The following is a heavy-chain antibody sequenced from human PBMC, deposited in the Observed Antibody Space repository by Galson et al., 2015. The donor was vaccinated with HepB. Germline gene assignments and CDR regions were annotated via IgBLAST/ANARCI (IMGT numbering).Heavy chain of an antibody. CDR2: ISAYNGAT. Sequence: SGYTFTSYGISWVRQAPGQGLEWMGWISAYNGATDYAQKLQGRVTMTTDTSTTTAYMELRSLRSDDTALYYCARAPSHCSSSNCPSNWFDPWGQGTLVTVSS. D-gene: IGHD2-2*01. CDR1: GYTFTSYG. CDR3: ARAPSHCSSSNCPSNWFDP. J-gene: IGHJ5*02. V-gene: IGHV1-18*04.